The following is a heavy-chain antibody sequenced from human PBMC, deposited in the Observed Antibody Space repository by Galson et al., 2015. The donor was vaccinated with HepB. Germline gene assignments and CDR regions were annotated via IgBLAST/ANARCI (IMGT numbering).Heavy chain of an antibody. Sequence: SLRLSCAASGFIVTSKYINWVRQAPGKGLEWVSVIYSGGSTFYADSVKGRFTVSRGNSKNTVYLQMNSLRAEDTAVYYCADISFGGNSWGQGTPVTVSS. CDR2: IYSGGST. V-gene: IGHV3-53*01. CDR3: ADISFGGNS. CDR1: GFIVTSKY. D-gene: IGHD4-23*01. J-gene: IGHJ4*02.